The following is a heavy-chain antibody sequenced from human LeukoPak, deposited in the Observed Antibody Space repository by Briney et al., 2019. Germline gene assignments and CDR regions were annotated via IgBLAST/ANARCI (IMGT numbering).Heavy chain of an antibody. V-gene: IGHV3-21*01. CDR1: GFTFSSYS. J-gene: IGHJ3*02. CDR3: ARRGGYDYFAFDI. CDR2: ISSSSSYI. Sequence: GGSLRLSCAASGFTFSSYSMNWVRQAPGKGLEWVSSISSSSSYIYYADSVKGRFTISRDNAKNSLYLQMNSLRAEDTAVYYCARRGGYDYFAFDIWGQGAMVTVSS. D-gene: IGHD5-12*01.